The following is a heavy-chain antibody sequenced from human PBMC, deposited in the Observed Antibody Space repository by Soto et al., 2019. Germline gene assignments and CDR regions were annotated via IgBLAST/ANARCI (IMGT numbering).Heavy chain of an antibody. CDR3: ARGRGGWFINQLLDAFDI. D-gene: IGHD2-2*01. J-gene: IGHJ3*02. CDR1: GGSISSNNYY. Sequence: TLSLTCTVSGGSISSNNYYWGCIRQSPEMRLEWIGSISYTGSTYYNPALKSRVTMSVDTSKNQFSLKLSSVTAADTAVYYCARGRGGWFINQLLDAFDIWGQGTMVTVSS. CDR2: ISYTGST. V-gene: IGHV4-39*07.